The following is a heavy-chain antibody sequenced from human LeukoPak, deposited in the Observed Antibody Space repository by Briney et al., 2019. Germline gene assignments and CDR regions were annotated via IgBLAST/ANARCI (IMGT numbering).Heavy chain of an antibody. D-gene: IGHD2-2*01. V-gene: IGHV4-34*01. CDR2: INHSGST. J-gene: IGHJ5*02. Sequence: SETLSLTCAVYGGSFSGYYWSWIRQPPGKGLEWIGEINHSGSTNYNPSLKSRVTISVDTSKNQFSLKLSSVTAVDTAVYYCASRGCSSTSCYERGHWFDPWGQGTLVTVSS. CDR3: ASRGCSSTSCYERGHWFDP. CDR1: GGSFSGYY.